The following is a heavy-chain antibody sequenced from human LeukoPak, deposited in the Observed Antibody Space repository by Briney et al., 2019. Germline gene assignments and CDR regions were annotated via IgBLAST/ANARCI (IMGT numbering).Heavy chain of an antibody. J-gene: IGHJ5*02. D-gene: IGHD3-10*01. Sequence: PSETLSLTCTVSGGSISSYYWSWIRQPPGKGLEWIGYIYYSGSTNYNPSLKSRVTISVDTSKNQFSLKLSSVTAADTAVYYCARDHGSGSHPMFDPWGQGTLVTVSS. CDR3: ARDHGSGSHPMFDP. CDR1: GGSISSYY. V-gene: IGHV4-59*01. CDR2: IYYSGST.